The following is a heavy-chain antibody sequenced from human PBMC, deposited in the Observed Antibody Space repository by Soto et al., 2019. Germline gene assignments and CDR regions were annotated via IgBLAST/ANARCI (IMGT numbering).Heavy chain of an antibody. V-gene: IGHV1-58*01. D-gene: IGHD3-10*01. CDR1: GFTFTSSA. J-gene: IGHJ6*02. CDR2: IVVGSGNT. Sequence: SVKVSCKASGFTFTSSAVQWVRQARGQRLEWIGWIVVGSGNTNYAQKFQERVTITRDMSTSTAYMELSSLRSEDTAVYYCAAGSNYYYYYYGMDVWGQGTTVTVSS. CDR3: AAGSNYYYYYYGMDV.